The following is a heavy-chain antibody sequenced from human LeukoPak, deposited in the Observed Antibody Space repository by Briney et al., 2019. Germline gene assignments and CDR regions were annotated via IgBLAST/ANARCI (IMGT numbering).Heavy chain of an antibody. Sequence: ASVKVSCKASGYTFIDCYMHWVRQAPGQGLEWMGWINPKTGGTRCSQKFQGRVTMTSGKSISTVYMEMTGLESDDTAVYYCARSSGFSRFDYWGQGALLTVSS. V-gene: IGHV1-2*02. D-gene: IGHD6-19*01. CDR3: ARSSGFSRFDY. CDR1: GYTFIDCY. CDR2: INPKTGGT. J-gene: IGHJ4*02.